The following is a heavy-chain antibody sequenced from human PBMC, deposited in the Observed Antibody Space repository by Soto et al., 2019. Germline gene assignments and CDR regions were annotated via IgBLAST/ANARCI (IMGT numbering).Heavy chain of an antibody. CDR3: ATYYYDSSGYSEYYFDY. CDR2: ISSSSSYI. D-gene: IGHD3-22*01. Sequence: GGSLRLSCAASGFTFSSYSMNWVRQAPGKGLEWVSSISSSSSYIYYADSVKGRFTISRDNAKNSLYLQMNSLRAEDTAVYYCATYYYDSSGYSEYYFDYWGQGTLVTVSS. CDR1: GFTFSSYS. V-gene: IGHV3-21*01. J-gene: IGHJ4*02.